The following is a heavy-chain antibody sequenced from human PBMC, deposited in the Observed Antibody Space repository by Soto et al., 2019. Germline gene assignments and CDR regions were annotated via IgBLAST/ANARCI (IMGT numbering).Heavy chain of an antibody. CDR1: GFNFGEYA. CDR3: TRACHSGRCSNAFDG. Sequence: GGSLTLSCTTSGFNFGEYALSWFRQAPGMGLEWVGFIRSKAYGGTTDYAASVKGRFSISRDDSKDIAYLQMNSLSTEDTAVYYCTRACHSGRCSNAFDGWGQGTKVTVSS. D-gene: IGHD1-26*01. V-gene: IGHV3-49*03. CDR2: IRSKAYGGTT. J-gene: IGHJ3*01.